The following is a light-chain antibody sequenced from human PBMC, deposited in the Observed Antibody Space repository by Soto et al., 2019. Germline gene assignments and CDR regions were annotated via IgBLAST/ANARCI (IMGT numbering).Light chain of an antibody. J-gene: IGLJ1*01. V-gene: IGLV1-44*01. CDR2: SHS. Sequence: QSVLTQPPSASGTPGQRVAFSCSGSSSNIGANTVNWYQQLPGAAPKLLIYSHSQRPSGVPDRSSGSKSGTSASLAISGLQSDDEADYYCAAWDDSLNGYVFGTGTKVTVL. CDR1: SSNIGANT. CDR3: AAWDDSLNGYV.